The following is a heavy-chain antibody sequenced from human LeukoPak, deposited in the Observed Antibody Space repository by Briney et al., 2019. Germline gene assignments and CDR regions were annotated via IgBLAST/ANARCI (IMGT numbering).Heavy chain of an antibody. V-gene: IGHV4-39*01. Sequence: PSETLSLTCTVSRGSISSYYWGWIRQPPGKGLEWIGSIYYSRITYHNPSLKSRVTISVDTSKNQFSLKLSSVTAADTAVYYCAGTGIPSNDYWGQGTLVTVSS. CDR1: RGSISSYY. D-gene: IGHD2-21*01. CDR2: IYYSRIT. J-gene: IGHJ4*02. CDR3: AGTGIPSNDY.